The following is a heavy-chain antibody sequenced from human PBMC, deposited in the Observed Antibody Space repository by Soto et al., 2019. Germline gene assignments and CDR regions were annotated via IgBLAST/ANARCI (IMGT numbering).Heavy chain of an antibody. J-gene: IGHJ4*02. CDR3: AREWASSSSSGYFDY. Sequence: ASVKVSCKASGNTFTGYYMHWVRQAPGQGLEWMGWINPNSGGTKYAQKSQGRVTMTRDTSISTAYMELSRLRSDDTAVYYCAREWASSSSSGYFDYWGQGTLVTVSS. CDR2: INPNSGGT. D-gene: IGHD6-6*01. CDR1: GNTFTGYY. V-gene: IGHV1-2*02.